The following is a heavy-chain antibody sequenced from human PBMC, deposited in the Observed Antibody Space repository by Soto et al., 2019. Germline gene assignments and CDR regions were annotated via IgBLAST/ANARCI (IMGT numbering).Heavy chain of an antibody. J-gene: IGHJ6*02. CDR3: ARYAPYCSSTSCYHKGMDV. Sequence: ASVKVSCKASGYTFTSYDINWVRQATGQGLEWMGWMNPNSGNTGYAQKFQGRVTMTRNTSISTAYMELSSLRSEDTAVYYCARYAPYCSSTSCYHKGMDVWGQGTTVTV. V-gene: IGHV1-8*01. CDR1: GYTFTSYD. D-gene: IGHD2-2*01. CDR2: MNPNSGNT.